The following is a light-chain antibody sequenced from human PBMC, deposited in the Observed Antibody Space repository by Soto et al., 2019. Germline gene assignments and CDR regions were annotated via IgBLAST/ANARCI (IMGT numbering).Light chain of an antibody. CDR2: SNN. CDR1: SSNIGSNT. J-gene: IGLJ7*01. Sequence: QSVLTQPPSASGTPGQRVTISCSGSSSNIGSNTVNWYQQLPGTAPKLLIYSNNQRPSGVPDRFSGSKSGTSAYLAISGLQSEDEADYYCAVWDDSLKGAVFGGGTQLTVL. CDR3: AVWDDSLKGAV. V-gene: IGLV1-44*01.